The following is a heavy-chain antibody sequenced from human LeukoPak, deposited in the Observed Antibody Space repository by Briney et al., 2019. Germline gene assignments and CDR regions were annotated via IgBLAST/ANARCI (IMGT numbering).Heavy chain of an antibody. V-gene: IGHV3-74*01. CDR3: ARDHGSGWYYFDY. CDR2: INSDGSST. J-gene: IGHJ4*02. CDR1: GFTFSSYW. Sequence: GGSLRLSCAASGFTFSSYWMHWVRHAPGKGLVWVSRINSDGSSTSYADSVKGRFTISRDNAKNTLYLQMNSLRAEDTAVYYCARDHGSGWYYFDYWGQGTLVTVSS. D-gene: IGHD6-19*01.